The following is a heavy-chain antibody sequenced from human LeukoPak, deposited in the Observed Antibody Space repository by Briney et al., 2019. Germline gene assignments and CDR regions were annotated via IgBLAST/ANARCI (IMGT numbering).Heavy chain of an antibody. CDR2: IIPILGIA. CDR3: ARGNKPRLLRDYFDY. CDR1: GYIFDSYG. D-gene: IGHD3-9*01. Sequence: SVKVSCKASGYIFDSYGISWVRQAPGQGLEWMGRIIPILGIANYAQKFQGRVTITTDESTSTAYMELSSLRSEDTAVYYCARGNKPRLLRDYFDYWGQGTLVTVSS. J-gene: IGHJ4*02. V-gene: IGHV1-69*04.